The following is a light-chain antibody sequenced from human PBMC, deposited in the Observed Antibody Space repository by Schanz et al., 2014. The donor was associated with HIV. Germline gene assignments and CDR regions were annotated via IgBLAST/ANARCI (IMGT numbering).Light chain of an antibody. CDR1: QYISSW. CDR3: QQYNNYPLT. Sequence: DIQMTQSPSTLSAFVGDRVTITCRASQYISSWLAWYQQKPGKAPELLIYAASSLQSGVPSRFSGSGSGTEFTLTISSLQPDDFATYYCQQYNNYPLTFGLGTKVAIK. J-gene: IGKJ1*01. CDR2: AAS. V-gene: IGKV1-5*01.